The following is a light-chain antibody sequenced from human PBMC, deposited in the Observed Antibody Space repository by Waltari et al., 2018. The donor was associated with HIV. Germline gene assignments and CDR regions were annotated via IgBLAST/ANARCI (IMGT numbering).Light chain of an antibody. CDR2: VGTGGIVG. Sequence: QPVLTQPPSASASLGASVTLTCTRSSGYSHSTVDWHQQRPGKGPRFVMRVGTGGIVGSKGDGIPDGFSVLGSGLNRTLTSKNIQEEDDRDFPCGAVHRSGSNLVWLFGGGTKLTVL. J-gene: IGLJ3*02. CDR1: SGYSHST. CDR3: GAVHRSGSNLVWL. V-gene: IGLV9-49*03.